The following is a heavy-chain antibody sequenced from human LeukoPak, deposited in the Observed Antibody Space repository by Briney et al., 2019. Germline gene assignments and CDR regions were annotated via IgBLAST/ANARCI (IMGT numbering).Heavy chain of an antibody. CDR3: AKDRIAAAGMIPYFDY. Sequence: PGGSLRLSCAASGFTFSSYAMSWVRQAPGKGLEWVSGISGSGGSTYYADSVKGRFTISRDNSKNTLYLQMNSLRAEDTAVYYCAKDRIAAAGMIPYFDYWGQGTLVTVSS. CDR1: GFTFSSYA. D-gene: IGHD6-13*01. V-gene: IGHV3-23*01. CDR2: ISGSGGST. J-gene: IGHJ4*02.